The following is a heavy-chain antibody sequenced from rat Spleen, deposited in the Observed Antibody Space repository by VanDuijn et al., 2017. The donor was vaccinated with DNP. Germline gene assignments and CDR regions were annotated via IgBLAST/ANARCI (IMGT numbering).Heavy chain of an antibody. J-gene: IGHJ4*01. D-gene: IGHD1-12*01. CDR3: TRHRTIMPYYYAMDA. V-gene: IGHV5-19*01. CDR1: GFTFSNYG. Sequence: EVLLVESDGGLVQPGRSLKLSCAVSGFTFSNYGMHWIRQAPTKGLEWVTSISPNGRNTNCRDSVKGRFTISRDNAQSTLYLQIDSLRSEDTATYYCTRHRTIMPYYYAMDAWGQGASVTVSS. CDR2: ISPNGRNT.